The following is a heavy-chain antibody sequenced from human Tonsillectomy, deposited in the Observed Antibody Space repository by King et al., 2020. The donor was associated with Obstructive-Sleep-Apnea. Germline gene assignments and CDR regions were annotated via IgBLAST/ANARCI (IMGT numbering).Heavy chain of an antibody. Sequence: QLQESGPGLVKPSETLSLTCTVSGGSISSYYWSWIRQPPGKGLEWIVYIYYSGSTNYNPSLKSRVTISVDTSKNQFSLKLSSVTAADTAVYYCARLGYSSGWGHIDYWGQGTLVTVSS. V-gene: IGHV4-59*08. CDR3: ARLGYSSGWGHIDY. CDR2: IYYSGST. J-gene: IGHJ4*02. CDR1: GGSISSYY. D-gene: IGHD6-19*01.